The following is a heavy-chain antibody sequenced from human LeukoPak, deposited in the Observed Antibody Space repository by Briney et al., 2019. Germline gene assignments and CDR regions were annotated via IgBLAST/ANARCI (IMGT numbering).Heavy chain of an antibody. J-gene: IGHJ6*04. CDR2: IIPIFGTA. Sequence: ASVKVSCKASGGTFSSYAISWVRQAPGQGLEWMGGIIPIFGTANYAQKFQGRVTITADESTSTAYMELSSLRSEDTAVCYCARAPYYDILTNYYYYGMDVWGKGTTVTVSS. D-gene: IGHD3-9*01. CDR3: ARAPYYDILTNYYYYGMDV. CDR1: GGTFSSYA. V-gene: IGHV1-69*13.